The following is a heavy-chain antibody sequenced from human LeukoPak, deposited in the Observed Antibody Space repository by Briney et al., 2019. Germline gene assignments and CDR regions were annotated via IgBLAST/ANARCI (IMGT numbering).Heavy chain of an antibody. CDR1: GFTFDDYT. V-gene: IGHV3-43*01. CDR2: ISWDGGST. Sequence: GGSLRLPCAASGFTFDDYTMHWVRQAPGKGLEWVSLISWDGGSTYYADSVKGRFTISRDNSKNSLYLQMNSLRTEDTALYYCAKDSGATEYYMDVWGKGTTVTVSS. CDR3: AKDSGATEYYMDV. D-gene: IGHD1-26*01. J-gene: IGHJ6*03.